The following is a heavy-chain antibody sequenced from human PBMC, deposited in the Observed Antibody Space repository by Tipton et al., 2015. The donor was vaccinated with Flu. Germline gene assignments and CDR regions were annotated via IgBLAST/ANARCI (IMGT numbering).Heavy chain of an antibody. J-gene: IGHJ5*02. V-gene: IGHV4-61*02. CDR3: ARDLDSSGWYDNWFDP. Sequence: TLSLTCTVSGGSISSGSYYWSWIRQPAGKGLGWIGRIYTSGSTNYNPSLKSRVTISVDTSKNQFSLKLSSVTAADTAAYYCARDLDSSGWYDNWFDPWGQGTLVTVSS. D-gene: IGHD6-19*01. CDR2: IYTSGST. CDR1: GGSISSGSYY.